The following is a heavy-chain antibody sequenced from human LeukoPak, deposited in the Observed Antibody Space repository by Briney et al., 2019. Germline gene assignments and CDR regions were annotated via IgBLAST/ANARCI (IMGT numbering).Heavy chain of an antibody. CDR2: INHSGST. Sequence: GSLRLSCAASGFTFNDYYMSWIRQAPGKGLEWIGEINHSGSTNYNPSLKSRVTISVDTSKNQFSLKLSSVIAADTAVYYCARRSGGRGPQAYWGQGTLVTVSS. J-gene: IGHJ4*02. D-gene: IGHD3-10*01. CDR3: ARRSGGRGPQAY. V-gene: IGHV4-34*01. CDR1: GFTFNDYY.